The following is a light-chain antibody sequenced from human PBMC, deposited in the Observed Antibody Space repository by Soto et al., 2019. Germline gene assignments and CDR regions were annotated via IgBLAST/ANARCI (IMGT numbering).Light chain of an antibody. J-gene: IGLJ2*01. Sequence: QSVLTQPASVSGSPGQSITISCTGTRSDVGSYNDVSWYQQYPGKAPKLMIYDVSNRPSGVSYRFSGSKSGNTASLTISGLQAEDEADYYCSSYTTSSTHVVFGGGTKVTVL. V-gene: IGLV2-14*01. CDR2: DVS. CDR3: SSYTTSSTHVV. CDR1: RSDVGSYND.